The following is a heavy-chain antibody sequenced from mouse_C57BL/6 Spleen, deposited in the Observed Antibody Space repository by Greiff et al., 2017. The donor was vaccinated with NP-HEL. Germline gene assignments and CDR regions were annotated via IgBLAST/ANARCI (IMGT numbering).Heavy chain of an antibody. D-gene: IGHD1-1*01. CDR1: GFTFSDAW. J-gene: IGHJ1*03. V-gene: IGHV6-6*01. CDR2: IRNKANNHAT. Sequence: EVKLVESGGGLVQPGGSMKLSCAASGFTFSDAWMDWVRQSPEKGLEWVAEIRNKANNHATYYAESVKGRFTISRDDSKSSVYLQMNGVRAEDTGIYYCTRGITTVPKYVDVWGTGTTVTVSS. CDR3: TRGITTVPKYVDV.